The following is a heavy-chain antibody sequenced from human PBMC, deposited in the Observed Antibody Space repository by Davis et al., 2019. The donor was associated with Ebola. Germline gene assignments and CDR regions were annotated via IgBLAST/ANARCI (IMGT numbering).Heavy chain of an antibody. CDR3: TRHGSY. Sequence: GGSLRLSCAASGFTFSDHYMDWVRQAPGKGLEWVGRIRNKANSYTTEYAASVKGRFTISRDDSKSTAYLQMNSLKTEDTAVYYCTRHGSYWGQGTLVTVSS. D-gene: IGHD1-26*01. CDR2: IRNKANSYTT. V-gene: IGHV3-72*01. CDR1: GFTFSDHY. J-gene: IGHJ4*02.